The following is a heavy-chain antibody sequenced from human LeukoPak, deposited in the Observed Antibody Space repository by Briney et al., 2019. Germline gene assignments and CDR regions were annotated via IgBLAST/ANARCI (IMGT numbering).Heavy chain of an antibody. V-gene: IGHV3-23*01. J-gene: IGHJ3*02. Sequence: GGSLRLSCAASGFTFSSYAMSWVRQAPGKGLEWVSAISGSGGSTYYADSVKGRFTISRDNSKNTLYLQMNSLRAEDTAVYYCAIDILTGYPTTKIDAFDIWGQGTMVTVSS. CDR2: ISGSGGST. CDR3: AIDILTGYPTTKIDAFDI. D-gene: IGHD3-9*01. CDR1: GFTFSSYA.